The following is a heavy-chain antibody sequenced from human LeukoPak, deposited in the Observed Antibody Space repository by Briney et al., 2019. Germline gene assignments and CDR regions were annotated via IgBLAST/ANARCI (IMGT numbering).Heavy chain of an antibody. J-gene: IGHJ4*02. D-gene: IGHD5-18*01. CDR2: ISYDGRNK. Sequence: SGRSLRLSCAASKFTFSSYTMHWVRQAPGKGLDWVAVISYDGRNKYYGDSVKGRFTISRDNSKNTLYLQMNSLRPEDTAIYYCARESRDTAMATDYWGQGTLVTVSS. CDR3: ARESRDTAMATDY. V-gene: IGHV3-30*04. CDR1: KFTFSSYT.